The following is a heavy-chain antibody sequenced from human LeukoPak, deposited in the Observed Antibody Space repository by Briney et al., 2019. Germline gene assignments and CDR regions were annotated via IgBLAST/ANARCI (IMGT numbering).Heavy chain of an antibody. CDR2: ISAYNGNT. CDR1: GYTFTSYD. D-gene: IGHD3-22*01. J-gene: IGHJ4*02. V-gene: IGHV1-18*01. Sequence: ASVKVSCKASGYTFTSYDINWVRQAPGQGLEWMGWISAYNGNTNYAQKLQGRVTMTTDTSTSTAYMELRSLRSDDTAVYYCARASSTMIVVVTLFDYWGQGTLVTVSS. CDR3: ARASSTMIVVVTLFDY.